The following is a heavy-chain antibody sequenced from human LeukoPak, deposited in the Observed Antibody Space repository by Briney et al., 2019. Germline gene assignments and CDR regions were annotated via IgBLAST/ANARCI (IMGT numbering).Heavy chain of an antibody. D-gene: IGHD4-17*01. V-gene: IGHV1-2*02. CDR1: GYTFTGYY. CDR3: ARGHPYGDYLAPLDY. J-gene: IGHJ4*02. Sequence: ASVKVSCKASGYTFTGYYMHWVRQAPGQGLEWMGWINPNSGGTNYARKFQGRVTMTRDTSISTAHMELSRLRSDDTAVYYCARGHPYGDYLAPLDYWGQGTLVTVSS. CDR2: INPNSGGT.